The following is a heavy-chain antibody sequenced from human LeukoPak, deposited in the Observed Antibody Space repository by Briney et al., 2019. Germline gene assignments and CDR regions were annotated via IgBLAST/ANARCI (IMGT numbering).Heavy chain of an antibody. Sequence: PSETLSLTCAVYGGSFSGYFWSWIRQAPGKGLDWIGEINHSGSTNYNPSLKSRVTISVDTSKNQFSLKLSSVTAADTAVYYCARKYSSGYYFDYWGQGTLVTVSS. J-gene: IGHJ4*02. V-gene: IGHV4-34*01. CDR2: INHSGST. CDR1: GGSFSGYF. D-gene: IGHD6-19*01. CDR3: ARKYSSGYYFDY.